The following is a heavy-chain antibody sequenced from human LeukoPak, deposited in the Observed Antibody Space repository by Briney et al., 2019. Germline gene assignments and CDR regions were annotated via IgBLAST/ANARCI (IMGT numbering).Heavy chain of an antibody. V-gene: IGHV4-31*03. CDR1: GGSVSSGGYY. Sequence: SQTLSLTCTVSGGSVSSGGYYWVWIRQRPGKGLEWIGYIYYTGSTSYNPSLKSRLTIAVDTSKNQFSLKLSPVTAADTAVYYCARPLNTVHDTFDVWGQGTMVTVSS. CDR2: IYYTGST. J-gene: IGHJ3*01. D-gene: IGHD4-11*01. CDR3: ARPLNTVHDTFDV.